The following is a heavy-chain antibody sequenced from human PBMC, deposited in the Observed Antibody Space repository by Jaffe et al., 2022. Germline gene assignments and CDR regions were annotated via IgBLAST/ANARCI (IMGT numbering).Heavy chain of an antibody. Sequence: QVQLVQSGAEVKKPGASVKVSCKASGYTFTGYYMHWVRQAPGQGLEWMGRINPNSGGTNYAQKFQGRVTMTRDTSISTAYMELSRLRSDDTAVYYCARLYDFWSGDGYEGVVGDYWGQGTLVTVSS. CDR2: INPNSGGT. D-gene: IGHD3-3*01. J-gene: IGHJ4*02. CDR3: ARLYDFWSGDGYEGVVGDY. V-gene: IGHV1-2*06. CDR1: GYTFTGYY.